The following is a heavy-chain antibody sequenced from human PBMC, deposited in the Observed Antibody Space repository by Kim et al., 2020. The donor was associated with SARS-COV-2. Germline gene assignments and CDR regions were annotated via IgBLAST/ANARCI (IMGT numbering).Heavy chain of an antibody. CDR3: ARAPGYYYDSSGYYYPFDY. V-gene: IGHV4-34*01. Sequence: RVTISVDTSKNQFALKLSSVTAADTAVYYCARAPGYYYDSSGYYYPFDYWGQGTLVTVSS. D-gene: IGHD3-22*01. J-gene: IGHJ4*02.